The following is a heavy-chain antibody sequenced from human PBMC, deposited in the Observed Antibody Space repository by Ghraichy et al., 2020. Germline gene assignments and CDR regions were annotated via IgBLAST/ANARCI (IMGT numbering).Heavy chain of an antibody. D-gene: IGHD6-13*01. CDR3: ARHPTVAAAVATYFFDY. CDR2: TFYTGST. Sequence: SETLSLTCTVSGGSISSSYYYWGWVRQPPGKGLQWIGATFYTGSTYYNPSLKSRVTISVDTSKNQFSLTLSSVTAADTAVYYCARHPTVAAAVATYFFDYWGQGTLVTVSS. J-gene: IGHJ4*02. V-gene: IGHV4-39*01. CDR1: GGSISSSYYY.